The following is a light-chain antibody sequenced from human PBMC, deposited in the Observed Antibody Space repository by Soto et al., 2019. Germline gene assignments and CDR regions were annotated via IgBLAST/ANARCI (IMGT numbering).Light chain of an antibody. CDR3: QQYGVSPLT. Sequence: DIVMTQSPDSLAVSLGERATINCKSSQNVLYSSNNKNQLAWYQQKPGQPPKLLIYWASTRESGVPDRFSGSGSGTDFALTISRLELEDSAVYYCQQYGVSPLTFGPGTKVEIK. CDR1: QNVLYSSNNKNQ. V-gene: IGKV4-1*01. CDR2: WAS. J-gene: IGKJ3*01.